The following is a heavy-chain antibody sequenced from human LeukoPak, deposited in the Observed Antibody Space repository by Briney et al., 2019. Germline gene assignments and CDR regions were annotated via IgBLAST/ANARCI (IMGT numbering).Heavy chain of an antibody. J-gene: IGHJ4*02. CDR2: ISAYNGNT. V-gene: IGHV1-18*01. CDR3: ARDIPYTYYDILTGYPTLDY. Sequence: GASVKVSCKASGYTFTSYGISWVRQAPGQGLEWMGWISAYNGNTNYAQKLQGRVTMTTDTSTSTAYMELRSLRSDDTAVYYCARDIPYTYYDILTGYPTLDYWGQGTLVTVSS. CDR1: GYTFTSYG. D-gene: IGHD3-9*01.